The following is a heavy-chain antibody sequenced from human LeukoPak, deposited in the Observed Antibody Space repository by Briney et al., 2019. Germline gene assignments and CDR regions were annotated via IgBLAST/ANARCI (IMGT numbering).Heavy chain of an antibody. D-gene: IGHD3-9*01. Sequence: SETLSRTCAVYGGSFSGYYWSWIRQPPGKGLEWIGEINYSGSTNYNSSLKSRVTISVDTSKNQFSLKLNSVTAADTAVYYCARGDILTGYPSRPGYWGQGALVTVSS. V-gene: IGHV4-34*01. J-gene: IGHJ4*02. CDR1: GGSFSGYY. CDR2: INYSGST. CDR3: ARGDILTGYPSRPGY.